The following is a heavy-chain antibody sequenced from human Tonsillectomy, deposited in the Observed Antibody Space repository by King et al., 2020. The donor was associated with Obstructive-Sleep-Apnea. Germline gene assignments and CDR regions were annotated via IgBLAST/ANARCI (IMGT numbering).Heavy chain of an antibody. Sequence: VQLVQSGGGLVKPGGSLRLSCAASGFTFSSYSMNWVRQAPGKGLEWVSSISSSSSYIYYADSVKGRFTISRDNAKNSLYLQMNSLRAEDTAVYYCARDPGRWLQLGYFDYWGQGTLVTVSS. CDR1: GFTFSSYS. J-gene: IGHJ4*02. CDR3: ARDPGRWLQLGYFDY. CDR2: ISSSSSYI. D-gene: IGHD5-24*01. V-gene: IGHV3-21*01.